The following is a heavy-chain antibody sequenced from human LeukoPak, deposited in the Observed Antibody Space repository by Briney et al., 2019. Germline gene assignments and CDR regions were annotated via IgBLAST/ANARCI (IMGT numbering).Heavy chain of an antibody. V-gene: IGHV4-59*11. CDR1: GGSISSHY. CDR2: IYYSGST. D-gene: IGHD4-17*01. Sequence: SETLSLICTVSGGSISSHYWSWIRQPPGKGLEWIGYIYYSGSTNYNPSLKSRVTISVDTSKNQFSLKLSSVTAADTAVYYCARDLITVTKGFDIWGQGTMVSVSS. J-gene: IGHJ3*02. CDR3: ARDLITVTKGFDI.